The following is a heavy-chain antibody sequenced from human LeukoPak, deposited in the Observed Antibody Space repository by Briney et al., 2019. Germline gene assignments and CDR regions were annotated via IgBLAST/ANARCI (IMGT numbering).Heavy chain of an antibody. CDR2: INHSGSA. V-gene: IGHV4-34*01. D-gene: IGHD6-13*01. CDR1: GGSFSGYY. Sequence: SETLSLTCAVYGGSFSGYYWSWIRQPPGKGLEWIGEINHSGSANYNPSLKSRVTISVDTSKNQFSLKLSSVTAADTAVYYCARLGYSSSIWGQGTLVTVSS. CDR3: ARLGYSSSI. J-gene: IGHJ4*02.